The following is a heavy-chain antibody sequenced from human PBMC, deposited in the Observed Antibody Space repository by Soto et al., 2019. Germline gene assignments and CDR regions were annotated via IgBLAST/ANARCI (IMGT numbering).Heavy chain of an antibody. V-gene: IGHV3-21*01. CDR3: ARDQSIEAAGDFDY. CDR2: ISRSRNYI. D-gene: IGHD6-13*01. Sequence: EVQLVESGGGLVKPGGSLRLSCAASGFTFSAYNMNWVRQAPGKGVGWGSSISRSRNYIYYADSVKGRFTISRDNAKNSLYLQMHSLRAEDTAVYYCARDQSIEAAGDFDYWGQGTLVTVSS. J-gene: IGHJ4*02. CDR1: GFTFSAYN.